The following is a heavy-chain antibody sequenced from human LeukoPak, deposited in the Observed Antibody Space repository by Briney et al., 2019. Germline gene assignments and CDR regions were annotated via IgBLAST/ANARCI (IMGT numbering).Heavy chain of an antibody. CDR3: ARDPRITMIPEYFQH. CDR1: GFTFSSYA. CDR2: ISYDGSNK. Sequence: PGGSLRLSCAASGFTFSSYAMSWVRQAPGKGLEWVAVISYDGSNKYYADSVKGRFTISRDNSKNTLYLQMNSLRAEDTAVYYCARDPRITMIPEYFQHWGQGTLVTVSS. V-gene: IGHV3-30-3*01. J-gene: IGHJ1*01. D-gene: IGHD3-22*01.